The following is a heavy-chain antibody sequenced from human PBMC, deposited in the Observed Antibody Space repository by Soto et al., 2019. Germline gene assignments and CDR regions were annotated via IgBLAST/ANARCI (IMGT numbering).Heavy chain of an antibody. Sequence: EVQLLESGGGLVQPGGSLRLSCAASGFIFRSYAMNWVRQAPGKGLERVSGISGSGDSTYYADAVKGRFTISRDNSKNTLFLQMNSLRDDDGAVYYCAKAGVGGFRGWDTFNWFDSWGQGIRVTVSS. CDR3: AKAGVGGFRGWDTFNWFDS. V-gene: IGHV3-23*01. D-gene: IGHD5-18*01. CDR1: GFIFRSYA. CDR2: ISGSGDST. J-gene: IGHJ5*01.